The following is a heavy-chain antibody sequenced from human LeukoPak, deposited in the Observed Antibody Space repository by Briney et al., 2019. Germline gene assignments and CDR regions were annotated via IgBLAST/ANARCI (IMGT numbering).Heavy chain of an antibody. J-gene: IGHJ4*02. Sequence: ASVKVSCKASGYTFTGYYMHWVRQAPGQGLEWKGWINPNSGGTNYAQKFQGRVTMTRDTSISTAYMELSRLRSDDTAVYYCARADCGDYSTFDYWGQGTLVTVSS. CDR1: GYTFTGYY. D-gene: IGHD4-17*01. V-gene: IGHV1-2*02. CDR3: ARADCGDYSTFDY. CDR2: INPNSGGT.